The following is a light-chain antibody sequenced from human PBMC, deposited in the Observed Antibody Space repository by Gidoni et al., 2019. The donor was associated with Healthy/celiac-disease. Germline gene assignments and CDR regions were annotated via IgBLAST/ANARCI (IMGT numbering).Light chain of an antibody. CDR2: EVS. J-gene: IGLJ2*01. Sequence: SALTQPASVSASPGQSITISCTGTSSDVGGYNYVSWYQQHPGKAPKLMIYEVSNRPSGVSNRFSGSKSGNTASLTISGLQAEDEADYYCSSYTSSSTLDVVFGGGTKLTVL. CDR1: SSDVGGYNY. V-gene: IGLV2-14*01. CDR3: SSYTSSSTLDVV.